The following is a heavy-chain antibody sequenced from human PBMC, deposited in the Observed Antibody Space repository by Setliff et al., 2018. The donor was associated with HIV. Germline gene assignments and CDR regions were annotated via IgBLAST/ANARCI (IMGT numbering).Heavy chain of an antibody. J-gene: IGHJ5*02. D-gene: IGHD1-26*01. CDR3: VRYSGSSYKSNWFDP. CDR2: IYPDDSNT. V-gene: IGHV5-51*01. Sequence: PGESLKISCKTSGYEFYGWWIGWVRQKPGKGLERMGIIYPDDSNTRYSPSFRGQVTISADMSISTAYLQWSSLQASDTAMYYCVRYSGSSYKSNWFDPWGQGTRVTVSS. CDR1: GYEFYGWW.